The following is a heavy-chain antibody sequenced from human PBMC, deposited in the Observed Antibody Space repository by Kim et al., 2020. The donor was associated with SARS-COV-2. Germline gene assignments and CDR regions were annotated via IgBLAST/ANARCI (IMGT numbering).Heavy chain of an antibody. J-gene: IGHJ6*02. CDR2: INHSGST. CDR3: ARGSYYYGSGSYYKRVYYYYGMDV. CDR1: GGSFSGYY. V-gene: IGHV4-34*01. Sequence: SETLSLTCAVYGGSFSGYYWSWIRQPPGKGLEWIGEINHSGSTNYNPSLKSRVTISVDTSKNQFSLKLSSVTAADTAVYYCARGSYYYGSGSYYKRVYYYYGMDVWGQGTTVTVSS. D-gene: IGHD3-10*01.